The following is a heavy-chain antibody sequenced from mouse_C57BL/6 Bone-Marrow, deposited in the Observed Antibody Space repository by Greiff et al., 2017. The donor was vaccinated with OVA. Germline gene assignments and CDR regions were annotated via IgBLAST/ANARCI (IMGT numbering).Heavy chain of an antibody. CDR3: ARGGDY. V-gene: IGHV1-69*01. J-gene: IGHJ4*01. CDR2: IDPSDSYT. CDR1: GYTFTSYW. Sequence: QVQLQQPGAELVMPGASVKLSCKASGYTFTSYWMHWVKQRPGQGLEWIGEIDPSDSYTNYNQKFKGKSTLTVDKSSSTAYMELRSLTSEDSAVYYCARGGDYWGQGTSVTVSS.